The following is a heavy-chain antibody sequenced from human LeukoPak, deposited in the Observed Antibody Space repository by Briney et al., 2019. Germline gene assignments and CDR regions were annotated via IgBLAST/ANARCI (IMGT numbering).Heavy chain of an antibody. V-gene: IGHV1-8*01. CDR3: ARMVRVVTNWFDP. CDR1: GYTFTSYD. CDR2: MNPNSGNT. J-gene: IGHJ5*02. Sequence: GASVKVSCKASGYTFTSYDINWVRQATGQGVEWMGWMNPNSGNTGYAQKFQGRVTMTRNTSISTAYMELSSLRSEDTAVYYCARMVRVVTNWFDPWGQGTLVTVSS. D-gene: IGHD3-3*01.